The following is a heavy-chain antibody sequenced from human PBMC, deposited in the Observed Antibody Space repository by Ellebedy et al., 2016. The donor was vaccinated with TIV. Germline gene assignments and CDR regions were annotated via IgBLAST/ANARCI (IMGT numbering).Heavy chain of an antibody. CDR3: VGSDIHYYDTLGNYYPGQFDY. D-gene: IGHD3-22*01. CDR2: ISASGRTI. Sequence: PGGSLRLSCAASTFTFSDLHMSWIRQAPGKRLEWISYISASGRTIYYSDPVEGRFTISRDNAQDALYLQMDNLRADDAAIYYCVGSDIHYYDTLGNYYPGQFDYWGRGTLVTVSS. CDR1: TFTFSDLH. V-gene: IGHV3-11*04. J-gene: IGHJ4*02.